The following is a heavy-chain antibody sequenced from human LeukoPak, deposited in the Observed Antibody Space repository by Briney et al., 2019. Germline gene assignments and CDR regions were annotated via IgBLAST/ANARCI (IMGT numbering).Heavy chain of an antibody. D-gene: IGHD3-10*01. CDR2: IYYSGST. CDR1: GGSISSYY. Sequence: SETLSLTCTVSGGSISSYYWSWIRQPPGKGLEWIGYIYYSGSTNYNPSLKSRVTISLDTSKNQFSLKLSSVTAADTAVYYCASWVRKPQGSCYFDLWGRGTLVTVSS. V-gene: IGHV4-59*08. CDR3: ASWVRKPQGSCYFDL. J-gene: IGHJ2*01.